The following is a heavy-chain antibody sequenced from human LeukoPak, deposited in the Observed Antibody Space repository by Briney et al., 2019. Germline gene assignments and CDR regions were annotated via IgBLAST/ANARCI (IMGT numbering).Heavy chain of an antibody. Sequence: ASVKVSCRASGYTFTSYGISWVRQAPGQGPEWMGWINAQSGRTSYAQKFQDRVSMITDTSISTAYMELSSLESDDTAMYYCARGTYYDSSSGYHDTFDMWGQGTMVTVSS. V-gene: IGHV1-18*01. CDR1: GYTFTSYG. CDR2: INAQSGRT. J-gene: IGHJ3*02. CDR3: ARGTYYDSSSGYHDTFDM. D-gene: IGHD3-22*01.